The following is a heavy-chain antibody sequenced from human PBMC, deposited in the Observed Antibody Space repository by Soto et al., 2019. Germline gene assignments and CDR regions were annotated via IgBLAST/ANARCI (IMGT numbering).Heavy chain of an antibody. J-gene: IGHJ3*02. CDR3: ARVPPSIPVAGTSDI. V-gene: IGHV1-18*01. CDR1: GYSFTSYG. D-gene: IGHD6-19*01. CDR2: ISAYIGNT. Sequence: GASEKVSCKASGYSFTSYGISWVGQAPGEGLEGMGWISAYIGNTNYVQKPEGRVTMTKDTSTSKASMELRSQSCDDTAVYYFARVPPSIPVAGTSDIWGQGTMVTVSS.